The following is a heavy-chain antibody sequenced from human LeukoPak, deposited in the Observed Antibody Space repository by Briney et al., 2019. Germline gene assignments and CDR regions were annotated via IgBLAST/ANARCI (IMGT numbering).Heavy chain of an antibody. CDR1: GFTFGDFV. CDR3: ATRSCSGHNCGYFAY. J-gene: IGHJ4*01. CDR2: ITGHADKT. V-gene: IGHV3-23*01. Sequence: PGGSLRLSCAASGFTFGDFVMNWVRQAPGKGLEWVSSITGHADKTYYADSVKGRFTVSRGNSKNTVYLQMDSLRADDTALYFCATRSCSGHNCGYFAYWGHGTLVTVSS. D-gene: IGHD6-19*01.